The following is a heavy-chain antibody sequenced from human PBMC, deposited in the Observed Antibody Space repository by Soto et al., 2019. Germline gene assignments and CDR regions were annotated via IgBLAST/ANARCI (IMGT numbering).Heavy chain of an antibody. Sequence: LTCTVSGGSISSYYWSWIRQPPGKGLDWIGYIYYSGSTNYNPSLKSRVTISVDTSKYQFSLKLSSVTAADTAVYYCARVAGSDAFDLWGPVTMSTVS. J-gene: IGHJ3*01. CDR1: GGSISSYY. V-gene: IGHV4-59*01. CDR3: ARVAGSDAFDL. CDR2: IYYSGST.